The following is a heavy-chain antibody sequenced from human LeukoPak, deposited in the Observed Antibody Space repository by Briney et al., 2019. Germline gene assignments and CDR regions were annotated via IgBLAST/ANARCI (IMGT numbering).Heavy chain of an antibody. V-gene: IGHV3-7*01. CDR1: GFTFSSYA. Sequence: PGGSLRLSCAVSGFTFSSYAMSWVRQAPGKGLEWVANIKQGGSEKYYVDSVKGRFTISRDNAENSLYLQMTSLRAEDTAVYYCARDLAGPPQEAFDIWGQGTMVTVSS. CDR3: ARDLAGPPQEAFDI. J-gene: IGHJ3*02. CDR2: IKQGGSEK.